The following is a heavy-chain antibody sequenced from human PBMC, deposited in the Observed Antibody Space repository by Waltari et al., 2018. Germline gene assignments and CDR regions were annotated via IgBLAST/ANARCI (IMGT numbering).Heavy chain of an antibody. CDR3: ARDTRIVVVTWGDAFDI. V-gene: IGHV1-2*02. CDR2: INPNSGGT. CDR1: GYTFTGYY. J-gene: IGHJ3*02. D-gene: IGHD2-21*02. Sequence: QVQLVQSGAEVKKPGASVKVSCKASGYTFTGYYMPWVRPAPGQGLEWMGWINPNSGGTKYAQKFQGRVTMTRDTSISTAYMELSRLRSDDTAVYYCARDTRIVVVTWGDAFDIWGQGTMVTVSS.